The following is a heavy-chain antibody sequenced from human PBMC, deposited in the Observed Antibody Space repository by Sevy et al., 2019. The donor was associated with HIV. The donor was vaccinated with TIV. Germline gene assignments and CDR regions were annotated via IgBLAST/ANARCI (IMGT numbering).Heavy chain of an antibody. Sequence: GGSLRLSCAASGFAFSSYDMHWVRQAPGKGLEWVLYITSSSTTINYADSVKGRFTISRDNAKNSLYLQMNSLRVEDTAVYYCARDLPPSATIVPHFDYWGQGTLVTVSS. D-gene: IGHD1-26*01. CDR2: ITSSSTTI. CDR1: GFAFSSYD. J-gene: IGHJ4*02. V-gene: IGHV3-48*03. CDR3: ARDLPPSATIVPHFDY.